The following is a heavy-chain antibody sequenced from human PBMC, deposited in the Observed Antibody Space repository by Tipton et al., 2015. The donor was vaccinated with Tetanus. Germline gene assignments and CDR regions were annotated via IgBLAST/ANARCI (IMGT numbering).Heavy chain of an antibody. Sequence: TLSLTCTVSGGSITSGTYYWGWIRQPPGKGLEWIGNIYYYSGSTYYNSPLKSRVTISLDTSKTQFSLKMTSVTAADTAVYYCARQADNWFDPWGQGTLVAVSS. V-gene: IGHV4-39*01. J-gene: IGHJ5*02. CDR3: ARQADNWFDP. CDR1: GGSITSGTYY. CDR2: IYYYSGST.